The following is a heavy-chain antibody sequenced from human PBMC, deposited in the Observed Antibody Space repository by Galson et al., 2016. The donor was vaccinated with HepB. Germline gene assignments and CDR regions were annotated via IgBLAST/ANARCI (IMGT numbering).Heavy chain of an antibody. CDR3: ARLNTLWWAFDY. CDR2: INHSGST. J-gene: IGHJ4*02. Sequence: SETLSLTCAVYGGSFSGYYWSWIRQPPGKGLAWIGEINHSGSTNYNSSLKSRVTISVDTSKNEFSLKLSSVTAADTAVYYCARLNTLWWAFDYWGQGTLVTVSS. CDR1: GGSFSGYY. D-gene: IGHD2-21*01. V-gene: IGHV4-34*01.